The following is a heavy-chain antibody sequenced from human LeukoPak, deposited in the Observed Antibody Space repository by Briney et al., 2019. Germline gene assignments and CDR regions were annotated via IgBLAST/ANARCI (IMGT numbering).Heavy chain of an antibody. CDR2: IYSGGST. V-gene: IGHV3-53*01. D-gene: IGHD3-10*01. J-gene: IGHJ1*01. CDR1: GFTVSSNY. CDR3: ASSTMEQPSAEYFQH. Sequence: GGSLRLSCAASGFTVSSNYMSWVRQAPGKGLEWVSVIYSGGSTYYADSVTGRFTISRDNSKNTLYLQMNSLRAEDTAVYYCASSTMEQPSAEYFQHWGQGTLVTVSS.